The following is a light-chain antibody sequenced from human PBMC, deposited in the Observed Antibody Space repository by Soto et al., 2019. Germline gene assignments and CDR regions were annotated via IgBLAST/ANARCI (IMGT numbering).Light chain of an antibody. CDR1: QSVRSRY. Sequence: DIVLTQSPGTLSLSPGERAILSCRASQSVRSRYLAWYQQKAGQAPRLLIYDASRRATGIPDRFSGSGSGTDFTLTISRLEPEDFAVYYCQQYGSSVTFGGGTKVEIK. CDR2: DAS. J-gene: IGKJ4*01. CDR3: QQYGSSVT. V-gene: IGKV3-20*01.